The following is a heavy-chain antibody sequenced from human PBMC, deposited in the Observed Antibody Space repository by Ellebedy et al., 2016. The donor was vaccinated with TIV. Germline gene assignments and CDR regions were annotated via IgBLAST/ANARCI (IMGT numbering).Heavy chain of an antibody. CDR3: ATDLRYCTNGVCFKRFDAFDI. J-gene: IGHJ3*02. CDR1: GGTFSSYA. D-gene: IGHD2-8*01. CDR2: IIPILGIA. V-gene: IGHV1-69*04. Sequence: AASVKVSCQASGGTFSSYAMNWVRQAPGQGLEWMGRIIPILGIANYAQKFQGRVTIIADKSTSTAYMELSSLRSEDTAVYYCATDLRYCTNGVCFKRFDAFDIWGQGTMVTVSS.